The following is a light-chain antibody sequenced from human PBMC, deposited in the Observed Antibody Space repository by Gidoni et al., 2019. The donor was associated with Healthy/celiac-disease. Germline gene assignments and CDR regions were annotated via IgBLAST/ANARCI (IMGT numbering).Light chain of an antibody. CDR1: QSVSSSY. V-gene: IGKV3-20*01. Sequence: EILLTQSPGTLSLSPGERATLSFRASQSVSSSYVAWYQQKPGQAPSLLIYGASSRATGIPDRFSGSGSGTDFTLTISRLEPEDFAVYYCQQYGSSPPEYTFGQGTKLEIK. CDR3: QQYGSSPPEYT. CDR2: GAS. J-gene: IGKJ2*01.